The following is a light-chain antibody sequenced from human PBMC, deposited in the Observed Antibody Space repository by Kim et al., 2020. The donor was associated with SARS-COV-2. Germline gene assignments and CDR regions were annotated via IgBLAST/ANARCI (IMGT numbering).Light chain of an antibody. CDR2: GAS. J-gene: IGKJ5*01. V-gene: IGKV1-17*01. Sequence: ASVGDRVTITCRASQDIRNDLGWYQQNPGRAPKRLIYGASSLQSGVPSRFSGSGSGTEFTLTISSLQPEDFATYFCLQHNAYPITFGQGKRLEIK. CDR1: QDIRND. CDR3: LQHNAYPIT.